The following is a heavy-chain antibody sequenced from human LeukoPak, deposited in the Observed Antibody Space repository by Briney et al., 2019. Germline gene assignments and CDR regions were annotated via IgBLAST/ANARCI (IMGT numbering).Heavy chain of an antibody. CDR2: ISGSGGST. V-gene: IGHV3-23*01. D-gene: IGHD2-2*01. CDR3: AKGTRKSSTSCLQDTFDY. CDR1: GFTFSSYA. Sequence: GGSLRLSCAASGFTFSSYAMSWVRQAPGKGLEWVSAISGSGGSTYYADSVKGRFTISRDNSKNTLYLQMNSLRAEDTAVYYCAKGTRKSSTSCLQDTFDYWGKGTLVTVSS. J-gene: IGHJ4*02.